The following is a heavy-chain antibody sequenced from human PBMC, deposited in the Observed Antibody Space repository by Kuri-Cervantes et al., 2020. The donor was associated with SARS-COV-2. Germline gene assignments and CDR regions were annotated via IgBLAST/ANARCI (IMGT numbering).Heavy chain of an antibody. V-gene: IGHV3-30*02. J-gene: IGHJ4*02. CDR3: ARDLELFLLDY. D-gene: IGHD3-10*01. Sequence: GESLKISCAASGFTFSNYGMHWVRQAPGKGLEWVAFIRYDGSNKYYADSVKGRFTISRDNAKNSLYLQMNSLRAEDTAVYYCARDLELFLLDYWGQGTLVTVSS. CDR1: GFTFSNYG. CDR2: IRYDGSNK.